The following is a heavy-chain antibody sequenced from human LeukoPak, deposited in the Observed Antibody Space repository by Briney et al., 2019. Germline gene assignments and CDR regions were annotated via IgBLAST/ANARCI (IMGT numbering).Heavy chain of an antibody. D-gene: IGHD3-22*01. CDR3: TQYYYDSSGYPGFDP. Sequence: GGSLRLSCTASGFTFCDYAMSWFRQAPGKGLEWVGFIRSKAYGGTTEYAASVKGRFTISRDDSKSIAYLQMNSLKTEDTAVYYCTQYYYDSSGYPGFDPWGQGTLVTVSS. J-gene: IGHJ5*02. CDR2: IRSKAYGGTT. CDR1: GFTFCDYA. V-gene: IGHV3-49*03.